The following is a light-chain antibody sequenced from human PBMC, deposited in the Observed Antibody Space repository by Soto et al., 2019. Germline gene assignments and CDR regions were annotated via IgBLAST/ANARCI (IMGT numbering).Light chain of an antibody. CDR1: SSDVGSYNL. V-gene: IGLV2-23*01. J-gene: IGLJ2*01. Sequence: QSVLTQPASVSGSPGQSITISCTGTSSDVGSYNLVSWYQQHPGKAPKLIIYEGSKRPSGVSNRFSGSKSGNTASLTISGLQAEDEAEYYCCSYAGSSTLYVVFGGGTQLTVL. CDR2: EGS. CDR3: CSYAGSSTLYVV.